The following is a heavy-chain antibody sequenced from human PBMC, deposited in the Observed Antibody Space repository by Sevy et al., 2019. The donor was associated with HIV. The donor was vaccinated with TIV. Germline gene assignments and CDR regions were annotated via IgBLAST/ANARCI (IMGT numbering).Heavy chain of an antibody. CDR2: IYPGESDI. V-gene: IGHV5-51*01. Sequence: GESLKISCKGSGYNFTDYWIGWVRQIPGKGLDWMGIIYPGESDIRYSPSFQGRVTMSVDKSITTAYLQWSSLKASDSDMYYCATGNYYDSNGYLDFWGQGTLVTVSS. D-gene: IGHD3-22*01. J-gene: IGHJ4*02. CDR1: GYNFTDYW. CDR3: ATGNYYDSNGYLDF.